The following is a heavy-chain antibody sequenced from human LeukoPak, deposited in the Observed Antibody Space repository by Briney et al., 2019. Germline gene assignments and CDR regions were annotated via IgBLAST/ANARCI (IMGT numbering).Heavy chain of an antibody. CDR1: GYTFTGYY. D-gene: IGHD6-19*01. Sequence: ASVKVSCKASGYTFTGYYMHWVRQAPGQGLEWMGWINPNSGATDYAQKFQGRVTMTRDTSISTAYMELSRLRSDDTAVYYCARNTQWLVMYYFDYWGQGTLVTVSS. V-gene: IGHV1-2*02. CDR3: ARNTQWLVMYYFDY. J-gene: IGHJ4*02. CDR2: INPNSGAT.